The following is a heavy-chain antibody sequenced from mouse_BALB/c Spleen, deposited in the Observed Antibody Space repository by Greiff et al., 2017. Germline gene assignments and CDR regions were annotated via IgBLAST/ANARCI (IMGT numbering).Heavy chain of an antibody. CDR2: ISYDGSN. J-gene: IGHJ1*01. CDR3: ARDNGYYLYFDV. V-gene: IGHV3-6*02. D-gene: IGHD2-2*01. CDR1: GYSITSGYY. Sequence: DVQLQESGPGLVKPSQSLSLTCSVTGYSITSGYYWNWIRQFPGNKLEWMGYISYDGSNNYNPSLKNRISITRDTSKNQFFLKLNSVTTEDTATYYCARDNGYYLYFDVWGAGTTVTVSS.